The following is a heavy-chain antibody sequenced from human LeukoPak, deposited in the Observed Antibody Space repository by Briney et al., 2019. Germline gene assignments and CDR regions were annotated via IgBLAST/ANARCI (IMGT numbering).Heavy chain of an antibody. Sequence: GGSLRLSCAASGFTFSSYWMSWDRQAPEKGLEWVADIKQDGSEKYYVDSVKGRFTISRDNAKNLLYLQMNSLRVEDTAVYYCAREAGATNLWGQGTLVTVSS. D-gene: IGHD1-26*01. J-gene: IGHJ5*02. V-gene: IGHV3-7*01. CDR2: IKQDGSEK. CDR1: GFTFSSYW. CDR3: AREAGATNL.